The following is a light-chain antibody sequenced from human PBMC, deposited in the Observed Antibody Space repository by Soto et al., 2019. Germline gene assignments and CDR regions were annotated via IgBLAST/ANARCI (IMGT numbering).Light chain of an antibody. Sequence: EIVLAQSPGTLSLSPGERATLSCRASQTISSRYLTWYQQKSGQVPRLLIYGASSRATGIPDRFGGSGSGTDFTLTISRLEPEDVAVYYCHHSGNSHGTFGQGTKVESK. V-gene: IGKV3-20*01. J-gene: IGKJ1*01. CDR2: GAS. CDR3: HHSGNSHGT. CDR1: QTISSRY.